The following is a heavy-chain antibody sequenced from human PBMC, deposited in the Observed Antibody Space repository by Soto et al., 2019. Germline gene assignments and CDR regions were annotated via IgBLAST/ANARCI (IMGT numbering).Heavy chain of an antibody. V-gene: IGHV3-7*01. Sequence: EVQLVESGGGLVQPGGSLRLSCAASGFTFSSFWMSWVRQAPGKGLEWVANIQQDGSEKYYVDSVKGRFTISRDNAQNSLYLQMNCLSAEDTAVYYCAMVQWLVLFHCGQVTLVTVSS. CDR1: GFTFSSFW. CDR2: IQQDGSEK. CDR3: AMVQWLVLFH. D-gene: IGHD6-19*01. J-gene: IGHJ4*02.